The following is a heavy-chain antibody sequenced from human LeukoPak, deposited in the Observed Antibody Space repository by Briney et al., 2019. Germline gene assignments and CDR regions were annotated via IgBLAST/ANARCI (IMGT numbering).Heavy chain of an antibody. Sequence: SETLSLTCAVYGGSFSGYYWSWIRQPPGKGLEWIGEINHSGSTNYNPSLKSRVTISVDTSKNQFSLKLSSVTAADTAVYYCARSLRLWDYFDYWGQGTLVTVSS. CDR2: INHSGST. D-gene: IGHD1-26*01. V-gene: IGHV4-34*01. CDR3: ARSLRLWDYFDY. J-gene: IGHJ4*02. CDR1: GGSFSGYY.